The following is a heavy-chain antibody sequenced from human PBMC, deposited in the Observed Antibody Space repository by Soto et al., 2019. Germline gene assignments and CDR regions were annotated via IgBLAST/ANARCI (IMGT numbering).Heavy chain of an antibody. CDR2: IYSGGST. CDR1: GFTVSSNY. J-gene: IGHJ3*02. V-gene: IGHV3-53*01. CDR3: ARTWGYYYDSSGYVSDAFDI. D-gene: IGHD3-22*01. Sequence: PGGSLRLSCAASGFTVSSNYMSWVRQAPGKGLEWVSVIYSGGSTYYADSVKGRFTISRDNSKNTLYLQMNSLRAEDTAVYYCARTWGYYYDSSGYVSDAFDIWGQGTMVTVSS.